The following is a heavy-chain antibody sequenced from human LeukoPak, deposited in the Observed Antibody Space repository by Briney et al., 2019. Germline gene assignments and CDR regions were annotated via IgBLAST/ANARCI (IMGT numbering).Heavy chain of an antibody. J-gene: IGHJ4*02. CDR1: AFTFSKYW. CDR2: INTDGTVT. D-gene: IGHD6-19*01. CDR3: ATKQWLAPPPDS. V-gene: IGHV3-74*01. Sequence: PAGSLRLSCAASAFTFSKYWMLWVRQAPGKGLGSVSRINTDGTVTTYADSVKGRFTVSRDNADNTMFLQMNSVRDEDRAVYYCATKQWLAPPPDSWGEGTPVTVSS.